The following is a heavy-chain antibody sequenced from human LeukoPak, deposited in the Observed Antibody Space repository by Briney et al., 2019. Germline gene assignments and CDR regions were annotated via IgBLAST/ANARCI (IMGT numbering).Heavy chain of an antibody. V-gene: IGHV3-30*02. D-gene: IGHD6-13*01. CDR1: GFTFSSYG. J-gene: IGHJ4*02. CDR3: AKVRSRYSSSWYYFDY. Sequence: GGSLRLSCAASGFTFSSYGMHWVRQAPGKGLEWVAFIRYDGSNKYYADSVKGRFTISRDNSKNTLYLQMNSLRAEDTAVYYCAKVRSRYSSSWYYFDYWGQGTLVTVSS. CDR2: IRYDGSNK.